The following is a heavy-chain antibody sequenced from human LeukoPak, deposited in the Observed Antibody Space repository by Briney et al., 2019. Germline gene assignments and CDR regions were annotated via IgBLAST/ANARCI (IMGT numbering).Heavy chain of an antibody. D-gene: IGHD5-18*01. J-gene: IGHJ4*02. CDR2: ISWNSGSI. CDR1: GFTFDDYA. Sequence: PGGSLRLSCAASGFTFDDYAMHWVRQAPGKGLEWVSGISWNSGSIGYADSVKGRFTISRDNAKNSLYLQMNSLRAEDTALYYCAKGGVDTAMVDYWGQGTLVTVSS. V-gene: IGHV3-9*01. CDR3: AKGGVDTAMVDY.